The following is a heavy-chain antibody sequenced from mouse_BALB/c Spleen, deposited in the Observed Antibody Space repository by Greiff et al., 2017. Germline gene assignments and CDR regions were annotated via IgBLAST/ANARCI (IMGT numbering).Heavy chain of an antibody. J-gene: IGHJ2*01. CDR2: IWGDGST. CDR1: GFSLTGYG. D-gene: IGHD1-1*01. Sequence: QVQLKESGPGLVAPSQSLSITCTVSGFSLTGYGVNWVRQPPGKGLEWLGMIWGDGSTDYNSALKSRLSISKDNSKSQVFLKMNSLQTDDTARYYCARGYYYGSSWYYFDYWGQGTTLTVSS. CDR3: ARGYYYGSSWYYFDY. V-gene: IGHV2-6-7*01.